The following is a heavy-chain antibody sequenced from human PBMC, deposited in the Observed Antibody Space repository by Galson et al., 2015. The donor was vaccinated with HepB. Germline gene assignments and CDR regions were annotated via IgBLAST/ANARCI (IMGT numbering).Heavy chain of an antibody. Sequence: SLRLSCAASGFTFSSYSMNWVRQAPGKGLEWVSYISSSSTIYYADSVKGRFTISRDNAKNALYLQMNSLRAEDTAVYYCARDNRGQWLVLGYWGQGTLVTVSS. J-gene: IGHJ4*02. V-gene: IGHV3-48*04. CDR3: ARDNRGQWLVLGY. CDR1: GFTFSSYS. CDR2: ISSSSTI. D-gene: IGHD6-19*01.